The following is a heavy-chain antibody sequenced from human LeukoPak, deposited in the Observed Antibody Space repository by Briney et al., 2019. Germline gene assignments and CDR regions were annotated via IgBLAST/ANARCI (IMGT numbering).Heavy chain of an antibody. J-gene: IGHJ4*02. CDR3: AKGRYFGEHYFDS. CDR2: ISGSGSST. CDR1: GSTFSGYA. D-gene: IGHD3-10*01. Sequence: GGSLRLSCAASGSTFSGYAMTWVRQAPGKGLEWVSTISGSGSSTYYADSMKGRFTISRDNSNNTLYLQMNSLRAEDTAVYYCAKGRYFGEHYFDSWGQGTLVTVSS. V-gene: IGHV3-23*01.